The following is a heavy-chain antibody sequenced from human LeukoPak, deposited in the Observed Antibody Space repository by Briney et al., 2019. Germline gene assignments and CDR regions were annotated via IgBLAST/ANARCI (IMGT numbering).Heavy chain of an antibody. J-gene: IGHJ6*03. D-gene: IGHD2-15*01. CDR1: GFTFSSYG. CDR2: ISYDGSNK. CDR3: AKDGENCSGGSCFGVYYYYYMDV. Sequence: PGGSLRLSCAASGFTFSSYGMHWVRQAPGKGLEWVAVISYDGSNKYYADSVKGRFTISRDNSKNTLYLQMNSLRAEDTAVYYCAKDGENCSGGSCFGVYYYYYMDVWGKGTTVTVSS. V-gene: IGHV3-30*18.